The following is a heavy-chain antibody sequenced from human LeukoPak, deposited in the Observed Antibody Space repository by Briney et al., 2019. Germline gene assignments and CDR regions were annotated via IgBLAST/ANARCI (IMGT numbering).Heavy chain of an antibody. D-gene: IGHD6-13*01. V-gene: IGHV5-51*01. CDR1: GFTLSNYW. CDR2: IYPDDSDA. Sequence: GESLKISCQVSGFTLSNYWIAWVRQMPGKGLEWMGIIYPDDSDARYRPPFQGLVTISADKSINTVYLQWSRLQASDTAMYYCARIADPAYSSSWYGAFDIWGQGTMVTVSS. CDR3: ARIADPAYSSSWYGAFDI. J-gene: IGHJ3*02.